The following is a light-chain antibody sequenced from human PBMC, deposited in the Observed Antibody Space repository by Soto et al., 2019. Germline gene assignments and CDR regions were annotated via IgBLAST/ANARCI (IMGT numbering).Light chain of an antibody. J-gene: IGLJ2*01. V-gene: IGLV2-14*03. CDR1: SSDIGGYNY. CDR2: NVS. CDR3: CSYGASSTL. Sequence: QSVLTQPASVSGSPGQSITIPCTGTSSDIGGYNYVSWYQQPPSKPPNLMIFNVSHRPSGISDPFSGSKSGNTASLTISRLQPEDEDYYYGCSYGASSTLFGGGTKLTVL.